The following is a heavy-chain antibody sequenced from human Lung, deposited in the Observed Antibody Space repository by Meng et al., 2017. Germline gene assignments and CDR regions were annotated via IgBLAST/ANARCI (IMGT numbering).Heavy chain of an antibody. D-gene: IGHD6-13*01. CDR2: IHPKCGDT. J-gene: IGHJ4*02. V-gene: IGHV1-2*06. CDR3: ARDEDISAAGKLFGDY. Sequence: QARRAQLGDWLKKPAPSGTVSCKPSGDNFPDYWLHWVRRAPGQGLEWIGRIHPKCGDTHYAQRFQGRVTMTGDTSISTAYMELSGLRSDDTAMYYCARDEDISAAGKLFGDYRGQGTLVTVSS. CDR1: GDNFPDYW.